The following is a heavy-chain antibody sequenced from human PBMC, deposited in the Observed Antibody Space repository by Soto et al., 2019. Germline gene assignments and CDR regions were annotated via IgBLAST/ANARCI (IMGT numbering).Heavy chain of an antibody. CDR2: INHSGVT. CDR1: GGSFSGYY. CDR3: ARFSGSYYYPMDV. Sequence: QVQLQQWGAGLLKPSGTLSLTCAVYGGSFSGYYWSWIRQPPGKGLEWIGEINHSGVTNYKPSLKRRVTISVDTSQNQFSLQLKSVTAADTALYYCARFSGSYYYPMDVWGQGSTVTVSS. V-gene: IGHV4-34*01. J-gene: IGHJ6*02. D-gene: IGHD6-19*01.